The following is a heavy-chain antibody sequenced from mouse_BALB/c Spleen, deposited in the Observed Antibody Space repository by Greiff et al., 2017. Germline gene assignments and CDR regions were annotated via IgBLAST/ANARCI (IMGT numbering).Heavy chain of an antibody. CDR3: ARGGYDVAMDY. CDR1: GFTFSSYG. CDR2: INSNGGST. D-gene: IGHD2-2*01. J-gene: IGHJ4*01. Sequence: EVKLVESGGGLVQPGGSLKLSCAASGFTFSSYGMSWVRQTPDKRLELVATINSNGGSTYYPDSVKGRFTISRDNAKNTLYLQMSSLKSEDTAMYYCARGGYDVAMDYWGQGTSVTVSS. V-gene: IGHV5-6-3*01.